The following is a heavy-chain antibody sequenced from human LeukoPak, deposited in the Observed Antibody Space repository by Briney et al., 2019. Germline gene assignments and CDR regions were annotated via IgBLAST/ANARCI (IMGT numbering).Heavy chain of an antibody. CDR3: AIHPSDSSGYFSY. D-gene: IGHD3-22*01. CDR1: GYTFTSYA. CDR2: IDTKTGNP. Sequence: ASVKVSCKASGYTFTSYAMNWVRPAPGQGLEYMGWIDTKTGNPTYAQGFTGRFVFSLDTSVSTAYLQISSLKAEDTAVYYCAIHPSDSSGYFSYWGQGALVTVSS. V-gene: IGHV7-4-1*02. J-gene: IGHJ4*02.